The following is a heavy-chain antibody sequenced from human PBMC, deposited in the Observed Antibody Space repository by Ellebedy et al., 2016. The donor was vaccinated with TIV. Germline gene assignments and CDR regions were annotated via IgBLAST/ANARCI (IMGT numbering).Heavy chain of an antibody. CDR2: ISSSSSYI. Sequence: PGGSLRLSCVGSGFTFNSYWMHWVRQAPGKGLEWVSSISSSSSYIYYADPLKGRFTVSRDNAKNSVYLQMNDLRAEDTAVYYCARDSMVRAHYYYMDVWGKGTTVTVSS. V-gene: IGHV3-21*01. CDR3: ARDSMVRAHYYYMDV. CDR1: GFTFNSYW. J-gene: IGHJ6*03. D-gene: IGHD3-10*01.